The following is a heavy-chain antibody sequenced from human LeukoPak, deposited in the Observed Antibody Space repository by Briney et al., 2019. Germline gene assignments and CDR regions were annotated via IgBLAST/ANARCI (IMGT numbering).Heavy chain of an antibody. Sequence: ASVKVSCKASGYTFTSYGISWVRQVPGQGLEWMGWISAYNGNTNYAQKLQGRVTMTTDTSTSTAYMELRSLRSDDTAVYHCARFRRRGIAAAGTDFDYWGQGTLVTVSS. J-gene: IGHJ4*02. CDR3: ARFRRRGIAAAGTDFDY. CDR2: ISAYNGNT. CDR1: GYTFTSYG. D-gene: IGHD6-13*01. V-gene: IGHV1-18*01.